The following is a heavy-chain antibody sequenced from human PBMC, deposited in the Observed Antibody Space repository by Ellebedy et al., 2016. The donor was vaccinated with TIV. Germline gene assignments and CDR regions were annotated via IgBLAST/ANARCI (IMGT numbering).Heavy chain of an antibody. CDR1: GFTFSSYW. D-gene: IGHD3-3*01. CDR3: ARVSVLRFFASNYYGMDV. Sequence: GESLKISCAASGFTFSSYWMHSVRQAPGKGLVWVSRINSDGSSTSYADSVKGRFTISRDNAKNTLYLQMNSLRAEDTAVYYCARVSVLRFFASNYYGMDVWGHGTTVTVSS. J-gene: IGHJ6*02. V-gene: IGHV3-74*01. CDR2: INSDGSST.